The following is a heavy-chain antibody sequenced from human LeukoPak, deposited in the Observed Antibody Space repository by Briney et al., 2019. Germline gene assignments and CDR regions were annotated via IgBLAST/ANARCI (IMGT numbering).Heavy chain of an antibody. J-gene: IGHJ4*02. CDR2: ISSSSSYI. Sequence: GGSLRLSCAASGFTFSSYSMNWVRQAPGKGLEWVSSISSSSSYIYYADSVKGRFIISRDNAKNSLYLQMNSLRAEDTAVYYCARAHYFIKEHFDYWGQGTLVTVSS. D-gene: IGHD2/OR15-2a*01. CDR3: ARAHYFIKEHFDY. V-gene: IGHV3-21*01. CDR1: GFTFSSYS.